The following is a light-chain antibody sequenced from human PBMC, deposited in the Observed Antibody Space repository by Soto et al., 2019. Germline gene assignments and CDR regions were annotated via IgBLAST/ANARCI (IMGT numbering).Light chain of an antibody. CDR2: DAF. J-gene: IGKJ2*01. Sequence: DIQLPQSPSTLSASVGARVTITCRASQSISSWLAWYQQQPVKAPKLLIYDAFSFESGVPSRFSGSGSWTEFTRTISSLKPDDFAAYYCQQYNSYSYTCGQGTELEIK. CDR3: QQYNSYSYT. V-gene: IGKV1-5*01. CDR1: QSISSW.